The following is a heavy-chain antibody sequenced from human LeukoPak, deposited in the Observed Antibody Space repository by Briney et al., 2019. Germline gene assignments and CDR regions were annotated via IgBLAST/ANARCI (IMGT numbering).Heavy chain of an antibody. J-gene: IGHJ4*02. CDR2: IKQDGSEK. Sequence: GGSLRLSCAASGLTFSSYWMSWVRQAPGKGLEWVANIKQDGSEKYYVESVKGRFTISRDNSKNSLYLQMNSLRAEDTAVYYCARDRGGYDYSGYWGRGTVVTVSS. V-gene: IGHV3-7*01. CDR3: ARDRGGYDYSGY. D-gene: IGHD5-12*01. CDR1: GLTFSSYW.